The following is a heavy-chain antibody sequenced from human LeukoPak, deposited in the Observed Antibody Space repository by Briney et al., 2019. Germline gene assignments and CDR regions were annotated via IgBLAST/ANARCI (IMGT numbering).Heavy chain of an antibody. J-gene: IGHJ4*02. CDR2: ISSSSSYI. Sequence: GGSLRLSCAASGFTFSSYTMNWVRPAPGKGLEWVSSISSSSSYIYYADSVKRRFTNSRGHAKNSLYLQMSSLRAEDTAVYYRARNSEWELHSGVDYWGQGTLVTVSS. CDR3: ARNSEWELHSGVDY. D-gene: IGHD1-26*01. CDR1: GFTFSSYT. V-gene: IGHV3-21*01.